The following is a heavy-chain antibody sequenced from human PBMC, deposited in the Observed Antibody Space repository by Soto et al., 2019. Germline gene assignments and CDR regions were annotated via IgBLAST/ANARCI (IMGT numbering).Heavy chain of an antibody. D-gene: IGHD3-16*02. J-gene: IGHJ5*02. CDR2: ISDSGST. V-gene: IGHV4-30-4*01. CDR1: GGSISGGGYY. CDR3: ARAPSFFDP. Sequence: SETLSLTCTVSGGSISGGGYYWSWIRQPPGKGLEWLGYISDSGSTYYNPSLESRIAMSLDTSKNQFSLKLTSVTAADTAVYYCARAPSFFDPWGQGTLVTVSS.